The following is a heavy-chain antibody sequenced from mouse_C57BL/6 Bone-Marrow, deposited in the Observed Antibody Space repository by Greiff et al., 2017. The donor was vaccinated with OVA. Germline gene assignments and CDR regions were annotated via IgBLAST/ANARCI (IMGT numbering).Heavy chain of an antibody. CDR1: GFTFSDYG. V-gene: IGHV5-15*01. CDR3: ARQGGPVSPYYYAMDY. Sequence: EVQLQESGGGLVQPGGSLKLSCAASGFTFSDYGMAWVRQAPRKGPEWVAFISNLAYSIYYADTVTGRFTISRENAKNTLYLEMSSLRSEDTAMYYCARQGGPVSPYYYAMDYWGQGTSVTVSS. J-gene: IGHJ4*01. CDR2: ISNLAYSI.